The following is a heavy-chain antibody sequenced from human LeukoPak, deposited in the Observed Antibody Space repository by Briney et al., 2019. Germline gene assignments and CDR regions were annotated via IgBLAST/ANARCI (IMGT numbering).Heavy chain of an antibody. D-gene: IGHD3-22*01. CDR3: ARVSVGDSSGEHFDY. V-gene: IGHV6-1*01. J-gene: IGHJ4*02. CDR1: GDTVSSKTVT. Sequence: SQTLSLTCAISGDTVSSKTVTWNWIRQSPSRGLEWLGRTFYRSDWYDDYARSVKGRIIIQADTSKNQFSLQLKSVTPDDTAIYYCARVSVGDSSGEHFDYWSQGTQVTVSS. CDR2: TFYRSDWYD.